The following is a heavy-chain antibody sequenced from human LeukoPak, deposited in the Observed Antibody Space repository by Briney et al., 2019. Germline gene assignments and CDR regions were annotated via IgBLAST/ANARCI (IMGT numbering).Heavy chain of an antibody. V-gene: IGHV3-7*01. D-gene: IGHD5/OR15-5a*01. CDR3: ARVITVYNVYEEVAEYFQY. CDR1: GFTFSGYT. J-gene: IGHJ1*01. CDR2: IKQDGSEK. Sequence: GGSLRLSCAASGFTFSGYTMNWVRQAPGKGLEWVANIKQDGSEKYYVDSVRGRFSISRDNSKNSLYLQMNSLRADDTAVYYCARVITVYNVYEEVAEYFQYWGQGTLVTVSS.